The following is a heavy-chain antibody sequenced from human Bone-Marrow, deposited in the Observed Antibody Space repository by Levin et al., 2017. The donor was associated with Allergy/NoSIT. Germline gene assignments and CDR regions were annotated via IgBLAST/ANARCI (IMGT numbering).Heavy chain of an antibody. CDR1: GLTLSDYE. D-gene: IGHD2/OR15-2a*01. V-gene: IGHV3-48*03. Sequence: GGSLRLSCEASGLTLSDYEFMWVRQAPGKGLEWISYISSSGAIIYYGDSVKGRFTISRDNGKNSLYLQMNILRVEDTGVYYCARRFLNAFDIWGQGTMVTVSS. CDR2: ISSSGAII. CDR3: ARRFLNAFDI. J-gene: IGHJ3*02.